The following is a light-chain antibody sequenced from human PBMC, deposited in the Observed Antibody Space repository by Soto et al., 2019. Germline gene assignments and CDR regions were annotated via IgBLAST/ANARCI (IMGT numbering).Light chain of an antibody. Sequence: QSALTQPASVSGSPGQSITISCTGTSSDVGGYNYVSWYQQHPGKAPKFMIYDVTNRPSGVSNRFSGSKSGNTASLTISGLQAEDEADYYCSSYTNTSTYVFGTGTKLTVL. CDR3: SSYTNTSTYV. J-gene: IGLJ1*01. CDR2: DVT. CDR1: SSDVGGYNY. V-gene: IGLV2-14*01.